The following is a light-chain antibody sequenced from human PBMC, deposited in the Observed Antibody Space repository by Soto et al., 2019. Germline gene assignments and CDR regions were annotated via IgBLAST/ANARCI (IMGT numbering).Light chain of an antibody. CDR2: DAS. Sequence: DIQMTQSPSSLSASVGDRVTITCQASQDINKNLIWYQQKPGKAPKLLIYDASDLETGVPSRFSASGSGTDFTLTISSLQPEDFATYYCQQSYSTPRNFGPGTKVDIK. CDR3: QQSYSTPRN. V-gene: IGKV1-39*01. J-gene: IGKJ3*01. CDR1: QDINKN.